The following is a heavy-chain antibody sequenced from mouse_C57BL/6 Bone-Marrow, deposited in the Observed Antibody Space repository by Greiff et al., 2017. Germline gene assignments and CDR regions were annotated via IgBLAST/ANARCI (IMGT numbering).Heavy chain of an antibody. Sequence: QVQLQQPGAELVLPGASVKLSCKASGYTFTSYWMHWVKQRPGKGLEWIGDIDHSDSYTNYTQKFKGKYTLTVDKSSSTAYMQLSSLTSEDSAVYYCAIYYGSSGDYWGQGTSVTVTS. CDR1: GYTFTSYW. J-gene: IGHJ4*01. CDR2: IDHSDSYT. D-gene: IGHD1-1*01. CDR3: AIYYGSSGDY. V-gene: IGHV1-69*01.